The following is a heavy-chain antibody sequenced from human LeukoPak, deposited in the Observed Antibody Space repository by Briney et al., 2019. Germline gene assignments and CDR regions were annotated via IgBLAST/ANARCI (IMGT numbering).Heavy chain of an antibody. V-gene: IGHV1-69*04. CDR3: ARELKGDYCSSTSCYTGNWFDP. D-gene: IGHD2-2*02. CDR1: GGTFSSYA. Sequence: ASVKVSCKASGGTFSSYAISWVRQAPGQGLEWMGRIIPILGIANYAQKLQGRVTMTTDTSTSTAYMELRSLRSDDTAVYYCARELKGDYCSSTSCYTGNWFDPWGQGTLVTVSS. CDR2: IIPILGIA. J-gene: IGHJ5*02.